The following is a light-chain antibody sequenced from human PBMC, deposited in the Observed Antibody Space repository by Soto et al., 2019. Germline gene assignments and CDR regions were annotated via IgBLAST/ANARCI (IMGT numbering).Light chain of an antibody. CDR2: GVS. J-gene: IGKJ1*01. V-gene: IGKV1-5*01. CDR3: QHYGYPQWT. CDR1: QTISSW. Sequence: DIQMTQSPSTLSGSVGDRVTITCRASQTISSWLAWYQQKPGKAPKLLIYGVSSRAYGIPDRFSGSGSGTDFTLTISRLEPEDFAVYYCQHYGYPQWTFGQGTKVEIK.